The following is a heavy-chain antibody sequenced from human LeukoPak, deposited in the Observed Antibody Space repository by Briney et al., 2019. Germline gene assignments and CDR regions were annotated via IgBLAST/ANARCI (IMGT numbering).Heavy chain of an antibody. V-gene: IGHV1-2*04. CDR3: ARHMREFWSRRQPGDAFDI. CDR1: GYTVTGYY. J-gene: IGHJ3*02. Sequence: ASVKVSCKASGYTVTGYYMHWVRQAPGQGLEWMGWINPNSGGTNYAQKFQGWVTMTRDTSISTAYMELSRLRSDDTAVYYCARHMREFWSRRQPGDAFDIWGQGTMVTVSS. D-gene: IGHD3-3*01. CDR2: INPNSGGT.